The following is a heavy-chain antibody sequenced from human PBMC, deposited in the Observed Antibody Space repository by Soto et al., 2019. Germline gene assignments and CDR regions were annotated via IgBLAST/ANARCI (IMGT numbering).Heavy chain of an antibody. J-gene: IGHJ6*02. Sequence: PGGSLRLSCAASGFTLDDYTMHWVRQAPGKGLEWVSLISWDGGSTYYADSVKGRFTISRDNSKNSLYLQMNSLRTEDTALSYCAKARLRSPQQLVYYYYYYGMDVWGQGTTVTVSS. D-gene: IGHD6-6*01. CDR2: ISWDGGST. CDR1: GFTLDDYT. V-gene: IGHV3-43*01. CDR3: AKARLRSPQQLVYYYYYYGMDV.